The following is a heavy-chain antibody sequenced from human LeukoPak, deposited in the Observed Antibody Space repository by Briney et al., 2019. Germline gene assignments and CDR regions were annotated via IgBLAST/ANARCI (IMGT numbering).Heavy chain of an antibody. CDR3: ARRVSVLGYSSSWVDY. CDR2: IYPGDSDT. D-gene: IGHD6-13*01. Sequence: GESLKISCNGSGYSFTTYWIGCVLQMPGKGLEWMVIIYPGDSDTRYSPSFQGQVTISADKSISTAYLQWSSLKASDTATYYCARRVSVLGYSSSWVDYWGQGTLVTVSS. V-gene: IGHV5-51*01. J-gene: IGHJ4*02. CDR1: GYSFTTYW.